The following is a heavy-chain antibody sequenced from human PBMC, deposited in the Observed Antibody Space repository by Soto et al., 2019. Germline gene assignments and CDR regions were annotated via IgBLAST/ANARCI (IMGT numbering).Heavy chain of an antibody. D-gene: IGHD3-22*01. CDR1: GFIFNNYA. CDR3: ATAGNYDSSGRDF. J-gene: IGHJ4*02. Sequence: ASVKVSCKAFGFIFNNYATSWVRQAPGQVLEWMGWISANSGNTNYAQKLQGRVTMTTDTSTSTAYMELRSLRSDDTAVYYCATAGNYDSSGRDFWGQGTLVTVSS. V-gene: IGHV1-18*04. CDR2: ISANSGNT.